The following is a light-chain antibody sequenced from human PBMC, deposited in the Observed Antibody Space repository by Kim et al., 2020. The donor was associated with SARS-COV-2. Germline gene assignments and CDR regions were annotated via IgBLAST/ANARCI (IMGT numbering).Light chain of an antibody. CDR1: KLGDKY. V-gene: IGLV3-1*01. CDR3: QAWDSSTWV. Sequence: SYELTQPPSVSVSPGQTASITCSGDKLGDKYACWYQQKPGQSPVLVIYQDSKRPSGIPERFSGSNSGNTATLTISGTQAKDEADYYCQAWDSSTWVFDGGTQLTVL. J-gene: IGLJ3*02. CDR2: QDS.